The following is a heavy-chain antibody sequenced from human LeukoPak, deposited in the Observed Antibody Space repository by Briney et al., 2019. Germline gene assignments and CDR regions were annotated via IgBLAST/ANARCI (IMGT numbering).Heavy chain of an antibody. CDR2: ISTSGGSK. J-gene: IGHJ4*02. D-gene: IGHD6-19*01. Sequence: GGSLRLSCEASGFTFSNYEVNWVRQAPGKGLEWVSYISTSGGSKYYADSVKGRFTISRDNAKNSLFLQMNSLRVEDTGIYYCARDPGSGWYLDWGQGTLVTVSS. V-gene: IGHV3-48*03. CDR3: ARDPGSGWYLD. CDR1: GFTFSNYE.